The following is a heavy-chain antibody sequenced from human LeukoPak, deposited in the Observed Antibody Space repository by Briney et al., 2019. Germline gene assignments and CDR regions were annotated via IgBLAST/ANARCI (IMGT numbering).Heavy chain of an antibody. D-gene: IGHD2-8*01. CDR3: ARRGIVLMVYAI. CDR2: INRSGST. J-gene: IGHJ4*02. Sequence: SETLSLTCAVYGGSFSGYYWSWIRQPPGKGLEWIGEINRSGSTNYNPSLKSRVTISVDTSKNQFSLKLSSVTAADTAVYYCARRGIVLMVYAIWGQGTLVTVSS. CDR1: GGSFSGYY. V-gene: IGHV4-34*01.